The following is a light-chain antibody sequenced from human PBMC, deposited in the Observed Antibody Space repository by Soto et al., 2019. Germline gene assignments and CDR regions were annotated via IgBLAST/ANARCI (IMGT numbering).Light chain of an antibody. CDR2: AVT. CDR1: SGAVGGYNY. CDR3: SSYTSSSTL. V-gene: IGLV2-14*01. J-gene: IGLJ1*01. Sequence: QYVQSEPASVSGSPGQSITISCTGPSGAVGGYNYVSWYQQHPGKAPKLMIYAVTDRPSGVSSRFSGSKSGNTASLTISGLQAEDEADYYCSSYTSSSTLFGTGSKVTVL.